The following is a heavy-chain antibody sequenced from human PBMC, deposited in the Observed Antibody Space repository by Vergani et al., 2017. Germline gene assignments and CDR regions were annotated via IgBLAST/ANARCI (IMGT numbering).Heavy chain of an antibody. CDR2: IKSKTDGGTT. Sequence: EVQLVESGGGLVKPGGSLRLSCAASGFTFSNAWMSWVRQAPGKGLEWVGRIKSKTDGGTTDYAAPVKGRFTISRDDSKNTLYLQMNSLKTEDTAVYYCTTGPNTYYYDSSGYYYVAFDIWGQGTMVTVSS. D-gene: IGHD3-22*01. V-gene: IGHV3-15*01. J-gene: IGHJ3*02. CDR3: TTGPNTYYYDSSGYYYVAFDI. CDR1: GFTFSNAW.